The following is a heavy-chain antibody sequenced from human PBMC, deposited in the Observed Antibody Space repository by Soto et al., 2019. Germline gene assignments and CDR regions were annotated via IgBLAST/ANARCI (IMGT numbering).Heavy chain of an antibody. J-gene: IGHJ5*02. CDR3: ARGGDSGYGRNCFDP. CDR2: IIPIFGTA. V-gene: IGHV1-69*13. Sequence: GASLKVSCKASGGTVSSYAISCVRQAPGQGLEWMGGIIPIFGTANYAQKFQGRVTITADESTSTAYMELSSLRCEDTAVYYCARGGDSGYGRNCFDPWGQGTLVTVSS. CDR1: GGTVSSYA. D-gene: IGHD5-12*01.